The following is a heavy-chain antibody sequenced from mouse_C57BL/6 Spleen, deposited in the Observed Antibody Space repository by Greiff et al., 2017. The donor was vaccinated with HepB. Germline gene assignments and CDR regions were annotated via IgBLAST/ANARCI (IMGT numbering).Heavy chain of an antibody. J-gene: IGHJ4*01. CDR2: IDPEDGET. Sequence: EVQLKESGAELVKPGASVKLSCTASGFNIKDYYMHWVKQRTEQGLEWIGRIDPEDGETKYAPKFQGKATITADTSSNTAYLQLSSLTSEDTAVYYCARGGATMITSYAMDYWGQGTSVTVSS. V-gene: IGHV14-2*01. CDR1: GFNIKDYY. CDR3: ARGGATMITSYAMDY. D-gene: IGHD2-4*01.